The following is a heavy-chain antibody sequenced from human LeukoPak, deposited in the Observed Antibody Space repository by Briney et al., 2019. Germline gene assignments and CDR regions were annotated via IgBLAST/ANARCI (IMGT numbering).Heavy chain of an antibody. J-gene: IGHJ4*03. CDR3: ARGVRVGYCSGGSCYVDY. D-gene: IGHD2-15*01. Sequence: SQTLSLTCTVSGDSISSGSYYWSWIRQPAGKGLEWIGRIHTSGGTDYNPSLKSRVTISVDTSKNQFSLKLSSVTAADTAVYYCARGVRVGYCSGGSCYVDYWGQGTLVTVSS. CDR1: GDSISSGSYY. V-gene: IGHV4-61*02. CDR2: IHTSGGT.